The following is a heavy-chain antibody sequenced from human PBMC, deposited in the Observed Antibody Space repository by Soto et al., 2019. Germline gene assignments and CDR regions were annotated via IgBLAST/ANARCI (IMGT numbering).Heavy chain of an antibody. CDR2: IYSGGST. CDR1: GFTVSSNY. J-gene: IGHJ4*02. CDR3: ESSGGLSYFDY. D-gene: IGHD2-15*01. Sequence: PGGSLRLSCAASGFTVSSNYMSWVRQAPGKGLEWVSVIYSGGSTYYADSVKGRFTISRDNSKNTLYLQMNSLRAEDTAVYYCESSGGLSYFDYWGQGTLVTVSS. V-gene: IGHV3-53*01.